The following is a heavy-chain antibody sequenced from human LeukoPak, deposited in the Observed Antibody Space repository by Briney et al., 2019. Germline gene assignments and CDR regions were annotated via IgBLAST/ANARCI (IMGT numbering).Heavy chain of an antibody. CDR2: ISSSGSTI. V-gene: IGHV3-48*03. CDR1: GFTFSSYE. CDR3: AKASTRDTGYYFDS. Sequence: GGSLRLSCAASGFTFSSYEMNCVRQAPGKGLEWGSYISSSGSTIYYADSVKGRFTISRDNAKNSLYLQMNSLRAEDTARYYCAKASTRDTGYYFDSWGQGTLVSVSS. J-gene: IGHJ4*02. D-gene: IGHD3-9*01.